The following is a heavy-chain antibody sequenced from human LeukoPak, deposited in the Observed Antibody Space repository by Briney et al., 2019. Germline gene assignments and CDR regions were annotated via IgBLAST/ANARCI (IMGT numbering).Heavy chain of an antibody. CDR2: ISYDGSNK. V-gene: IGHV3-30-3*01. Sequence: LSLTCTVSGGSMRSYYWSWVRQAPGKGLEWVAVISYDGSNKYYADSVKGRFTISRDNSKNTLYLQMNSLRAEDTAVYYCARDKNWNDLLELSYWGQGTLVTVSS. J-gene: IGHJ4*02. CDR3: ARDKNWNDLLELSY. D-gene: IGHD1-1*01. CDR1: GGSMRSYY.